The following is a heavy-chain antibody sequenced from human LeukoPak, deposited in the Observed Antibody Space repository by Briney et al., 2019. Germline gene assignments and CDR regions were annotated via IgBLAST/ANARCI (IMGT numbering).Heavy chain of an antibody. CDR1: GFSFNSDW. Sequence: GGSLRLPCAASGFSFNSDWMDWVRQAPGKGLEWVANIKHDESEKNYLDSVKGRFTISRDNAQNSLYLQMNGLRVEDTAVYYCTRRLDDWGQGTLVTVSS. J-gene: IGHJ4*02. V-gene: IGHV3-7*01. CDR3: TRRLDD. CDR2: IKHDESEK. D-gene: IGHD3-16*01.